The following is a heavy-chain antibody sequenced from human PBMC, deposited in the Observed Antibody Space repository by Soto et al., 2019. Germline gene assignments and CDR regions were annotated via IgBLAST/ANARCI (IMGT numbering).Heavy chain of an antibody. CDR1: GFTFTTHW. CDR2: VDGAGTRT. V-gene: IGHV3-74*01. J-gene: IGHJ4*02. Sequence: EVQLVESGGGVVQPGGSLRLSCAASGFTFTTHWMHWVRQGPGKGLVWVSRVDGAGTRTDYADSVKGRFTISRDNAKNTVYLQMNSLSAEDTAVYYCVRDFPRDNYNGDYWGQGTLVTVSS. CDR3: VRDFPRDNYNGDY. D-gene: IGHD4-4*01.